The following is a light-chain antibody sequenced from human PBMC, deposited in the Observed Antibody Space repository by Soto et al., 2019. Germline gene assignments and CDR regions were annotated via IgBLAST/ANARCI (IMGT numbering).Light chain of an antibody. CDR3: QSYDSGLSGSASVV. Sequence: QPVLTQPPSVSGAPGQRVTISCTGSSSNIGAGYDVHWYQQLPGTAPKLLIYGNSNRPSGVPDRFSGSKSGTSASLAITGLQAEDEADYYCQSYDSGLSGSASVVFGGGTKVTVL. CDR2: GNS. J-gene: IGLJ2*01. V-gene: IGLV1-40*01. CDR1: SSNIGAGYD.